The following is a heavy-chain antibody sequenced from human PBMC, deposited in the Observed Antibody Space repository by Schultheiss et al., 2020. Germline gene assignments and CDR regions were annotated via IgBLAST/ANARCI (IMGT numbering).Heavy chain of an antibody. Sequence: SETLSLTCTVSGGSISSYYWSWIRQPAGKGLEWIGRIYTSGSTNYNPSLKSRVTMSVDTSKNQFSLKLSSVTAADTAVYYCARDRGSSWYRNWYFDLWGRGTLVTVS. CDR1: GGSISSYY. CDR3: ARDRGSSWYRNWYFDL. CDR2: IYTSGST. V-gene: IGHV4-4*07. J-gene: IGHJ2*01. D-gene: IGHD6-13*01.